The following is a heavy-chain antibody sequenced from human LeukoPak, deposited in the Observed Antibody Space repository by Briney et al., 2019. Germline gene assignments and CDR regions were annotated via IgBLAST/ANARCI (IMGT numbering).Heavy chain of an antibody. Sequence: GGSLRLSCAASGFTFGSYGMSWVRQAPGEGLEWVSFITPNADRTSYADSVEGRFTISRDNPRNTLYMQMNSLRDEDTALYYCAIMHGYYDGSGYWVQWGQGTLVTVSS. D-gene: IGHD3-22*01. CDR1: GFTFGSYG. V-gene: IGHV3-23*01. CDR2: ITPNADRT. CDR3: AIMHGYYDGSGYWVQ. J-gene: IGHJ1*01.